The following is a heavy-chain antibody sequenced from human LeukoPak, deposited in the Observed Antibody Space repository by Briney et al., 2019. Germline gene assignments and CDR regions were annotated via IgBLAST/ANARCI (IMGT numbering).Heavy chain of an antibody. CDR1: GYTFSNFD. CDR3: ARGPLGPPNIVYESGTYNWYDP. Sequence: SVKVSCKASGYTFSNFDINWVRQAAGQGLEWMGWMNPNSGDAGYADKFQGRVTMTSDTSISTAYMELSSLRSEDTAIYYCARGPLGPPNIVYESGTYNWYDPWGQGTLVTVSS. V-gene: IGHV1-8*01. D-gene: IGHD3-10*01. J-gene: IGHJ5*02. CDR2: MNPNSGDA.